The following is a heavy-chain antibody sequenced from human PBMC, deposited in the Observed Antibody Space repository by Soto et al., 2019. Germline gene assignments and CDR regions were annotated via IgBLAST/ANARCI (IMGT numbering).Heavy chain of an antibody. D-gene: IGHD2-2*01. Sequence: TGGSLRLSCAASGFTFSTYGMHWVRQAPGKGLEWVAVISYDVSNKYYADSVKGQFTISRDNSKNTLYLQMNSLRAEDTAVYYCAKATGYCYSSSCPDYYYYYGMDVWGQGTKVTVSS. J-gene: IGHJ6*02. CDR1: GFTFSTYG. CDR2: ISYDVSNK. CDR3: AKATGYCYSSSCPDYYYYYGMDV. V-gene: IGHV3-30*18.